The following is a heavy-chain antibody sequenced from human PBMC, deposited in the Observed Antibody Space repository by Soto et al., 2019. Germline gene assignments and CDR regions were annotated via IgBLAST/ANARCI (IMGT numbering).Heavy chain of an antibody. V-gene: IGHV3-30*18. CDR2: ISYDGSNK. D-gene: IGHD5-18*01. Sequence: QVQLVESGGGVVQPGRSLRLSCAASGFTFSSYGMHWVRQAPGKGLEWVAVISYDGSNKYYADSVKGRFTISRDNSKNTLYLQMNSLRAEDTAVYYCAKSHGASWWIQLWTPLNNWFDPWGQGTLVTVSS. CDR3: AKSHGASWWIQLWTPLNNWFDP. CDR1: GFTFSSYG. J-gene: IGHJ5*02.